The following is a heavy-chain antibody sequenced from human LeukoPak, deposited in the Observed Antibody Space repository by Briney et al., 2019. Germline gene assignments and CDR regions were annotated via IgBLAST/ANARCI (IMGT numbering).Heavy chain of an antibody. D-gene: IGHD3-10*01. CDR1: GYTLTELS. Sequence: ASVKVSCKVSGYTLTELSMHWVRQAPGKGLEWMGGFDPEDGETIYAQKFQGRVTMTEDTSTDTAYMELSSLRSEDTAVYYCATAPLLNYYGSGSYDCWGQGTLVTVSS. CDR3: ATAPLLNYYGSGSYDC. J-gene: IGHJ4*02. V-gene: IGHV1-24*01. CDR2: FDPEDGET.